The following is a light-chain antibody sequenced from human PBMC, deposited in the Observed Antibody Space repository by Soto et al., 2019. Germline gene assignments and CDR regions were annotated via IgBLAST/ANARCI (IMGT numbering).Light chain of an antibody. CDR1: SSDSGGYQY. CDR3: SSFGSSRRLEV. Sequence: QSALTQPASVSGSPGQSITISCTGVSSDSGGYQYVSWYQQHPGKAPKLLIYDVSNRPSGVSNRFSGSESGTTASLTISGLQADDEADYYCSSFGSSRRLEVSGTGTKVTDL. V-gene: IGLV2-14*03. J-gene: IGLJ1*01. CDR2: DVS.